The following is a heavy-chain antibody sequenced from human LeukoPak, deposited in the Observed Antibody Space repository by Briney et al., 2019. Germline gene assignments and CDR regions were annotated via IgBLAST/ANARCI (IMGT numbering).Heavy chain of an antibody. CDR3: ARAGLGKGVWFDP. D-gene: IGHD7-27*01. CDR1: GFTFGTYK. Sequence: PGGXXXXSCAXSGFTFGTYKXNWVRQAPGKGLXWVSSISGTGSSTYYTDSVKGRFTISRDNAKNSLYLQMNSLRAEDTAVYYCARAGLGKGVWFDPWGQGTLVTVSS. J-gene: IGHJ5*02. V-gene: IGHV3-48*01. CDR2: ISGTGSST.